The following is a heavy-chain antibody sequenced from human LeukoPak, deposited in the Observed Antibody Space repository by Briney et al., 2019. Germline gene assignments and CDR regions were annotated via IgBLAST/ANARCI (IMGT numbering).Heavy chain of an antibody. V-gene: IGHV5-51*01. CDR1: EYSFTNCW. CDR3: ARQNREDATGRKFDP. J-gene: IGHJ5*02. D-gene: IGHD1-14*01. CDR2: LYPENSYA. Sequence: GKSLKISCKGSEYSFTNCWIGWVRQKPGKGLEWMGLLYPENSYARYSPSLQGQVIMSVDKSISTAYLQWSNLKASDTAMYYCARQNREDATGRKFDPWGQGTLVIVSS.